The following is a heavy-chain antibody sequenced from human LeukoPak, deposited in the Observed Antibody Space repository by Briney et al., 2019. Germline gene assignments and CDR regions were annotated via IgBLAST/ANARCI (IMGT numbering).Heavy chain of an antibody. CDR1: GFIFSGYS. V-gene: IGHV3-48*04. CDR3: ARTYYHDSSGYSDY. CDR2: ISRSSSTT. J-gene: IGHJ4*02. Sequence: GGPLRLSCAASGFIFSGYSMNWVRQAPGKGLEWVSYISRSSSTTYYADSVKGRFTISRDNAKNSLYLQLNSLRAEDTAVYYCARTYYHDSSGYSDYWGQGTLVTVSS. D-gene: IGHD3-22*01.